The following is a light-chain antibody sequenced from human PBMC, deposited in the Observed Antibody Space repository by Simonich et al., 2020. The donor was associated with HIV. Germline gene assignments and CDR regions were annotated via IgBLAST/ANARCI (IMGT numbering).Light chain of an antibody. Sequence: EIVMTQSAATLSVSPGERATLSCRASQSVSSYLAWYQQNPGQAPRLLIYDASNRATGIPARFSGSGSGTDFTLTISSLEPEDFAVYYCQQRSNWPLTFGGGTKVEIK. CDR3: QQRSNWPLT. V-gene: IGKV3-11*01. J-gene: IGKJ4*01. CDR1: QSVSSY. CDR2: DAS.